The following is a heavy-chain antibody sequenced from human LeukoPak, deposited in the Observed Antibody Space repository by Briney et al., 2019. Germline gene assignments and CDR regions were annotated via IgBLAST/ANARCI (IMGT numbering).Heavy chain of an antibody. CDR2: IYYSGST. CDR3: ARSYGSGSYYILDY. D-gene: IGHD3-10*01. V-gene: IGHV4-59*01. Sequence: SETLSLTCTVSGGSISSYYWSWIRQPPGKGLEWIGYIYYSGSTNYNPSLKSRVTISVDTSKNQFSLKLSSVTAADTAVYYCARSYGSGSYYILDYWGQGTLVTVSS. J-gene: IGHJ4*02. CDR1: GGSISSYY.